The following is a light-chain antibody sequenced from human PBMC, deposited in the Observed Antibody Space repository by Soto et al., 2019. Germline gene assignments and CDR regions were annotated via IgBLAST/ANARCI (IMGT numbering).Light chain of an antibody. V-gene: IGKV4-1*01. CDR2: WAS. J-gene: IGKJ3*01. CDR1: QSVLYSSNNKNY. Sequence: DIVMTQSPDSLAVSLGERATINCKSSQSVLYSSNNKNYLAWYQQKPGQPPKLLIYWASTRESGVPDRFSGSGSGTDFTLTISSLQAEDVAVYYCQYGFTFGPGTKVHIK. CDR3: QYGFT.